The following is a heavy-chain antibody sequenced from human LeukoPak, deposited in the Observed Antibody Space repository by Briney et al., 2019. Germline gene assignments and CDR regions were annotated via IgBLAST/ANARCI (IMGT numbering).Heavy chain of an antibody. D-gene: IGHD4-17*01. V-gene: IGHV4-61*05. CDR1: GGSISSSSYY. Sequence: PSETLSLTCTVSGGSISSSSYYWGWIRQPPGKGLEWIGYIYYSGSTNYNPSLKSRVTISVDTSRNQFSLKLSSVTAADTAVYYCARRTTMTNYYYYGMDVWGQGTTVTVSS. CDR3: ARRTTMTNYYYYGMDV. CDR2: IYYSGST. J-gene: IGHJ6*02.